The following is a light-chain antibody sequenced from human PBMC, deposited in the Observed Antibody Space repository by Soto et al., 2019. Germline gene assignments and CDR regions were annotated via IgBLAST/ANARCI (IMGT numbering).Light chain of an antibody. Sequence: DIQMTQSPSTLSASVGDRVTITCRASQGIGSWLAWYQQKPGKAPKLLIYKASSLQSGVPSRFSGSVSGTEFTLTVSNLQPDDFATYYCQQYKSYSTFGGGTKVEIK. V-gene: IGKV1-5*03. J-gene: IGKJ4*01. CDR1: QGIGSW. CDR3: QQYKSYST. CDR2: KAS.